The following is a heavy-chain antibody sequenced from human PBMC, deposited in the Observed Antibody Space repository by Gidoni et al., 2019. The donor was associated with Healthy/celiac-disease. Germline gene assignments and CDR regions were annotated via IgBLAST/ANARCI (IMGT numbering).Heavy chain of an antibody. Sequence: QVQLQQCGAGLLKPSETLSLTCAVSGGSFSGYYWSWTRQPPGKGLEWIGEINHTGSTNYNPSLKSRVTISVETSKNQFSLKLSSVTAADTAVYYCARVQPTAAAFDYWGQGTLVTVSS. CDR3: ARVQPTAAAFDY. D-gene: IGHD6-13*01. V-gene: IGHV4-34*01. J-gene: IGHJ4*02. CDR1: GGSFSGYY. CDR2: INHTGST.